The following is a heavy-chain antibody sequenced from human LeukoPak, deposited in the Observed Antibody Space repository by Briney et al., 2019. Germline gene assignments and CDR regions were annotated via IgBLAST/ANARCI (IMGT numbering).Heavy chain of an antibody. CDR1: VHTFTGYY. CDR3: ARVDCSGGSCYVGY. D-gene: IGHD2-15*01. Sequence: ASVKLFCKVSVHTFTGYYMHWVRQAPGQGLEWMGWINPNSGGTNYAQNFQGRVTMTGDTSISTAYMELSRLRSDDTAVYYCARVDCSGGSCYVGYWGQGTLVTVSS. J-gene: IGHJ4*02. CDR2: INPNSGGT. V-gene: IGHV1-2*02.